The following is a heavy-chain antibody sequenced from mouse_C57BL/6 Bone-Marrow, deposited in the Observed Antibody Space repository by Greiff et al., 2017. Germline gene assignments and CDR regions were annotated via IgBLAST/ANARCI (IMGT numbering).Heavy chain of an antibody. CDR2: IDPSDSYT. J-gene: IGHJ3*01. CDR3: ALVAWFAY. CDR1: GYTFTSYW. D-gene: IGHD1-1*02. Sequence: QVQLQQPGAELVKPGASVKLSCKASGYTFTSYWMQWVKQRPGQGLEWIGEIDPSDSYTNYNQKIKGKATLTVDTSSSTTYMQLSSLTSEDSAVYYCALVAWFAYWGQGTLVTVSA. V-gene: IGHV1-50*01.